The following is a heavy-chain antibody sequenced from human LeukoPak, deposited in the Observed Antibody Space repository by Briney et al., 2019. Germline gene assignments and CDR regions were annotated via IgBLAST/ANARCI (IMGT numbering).Heavy chain of an antibody. Sequence: GASVKVSCKASGYTFTGYYMHWVRQAPGQGLEWMGGIIPIFGTANYAQKFQGRVTITADKSTSAAYMELSSLRSEDTAVYYCAIVSSSGPSDFDYWGQGTLVTVSS. J-gene: IGHJ4*02. D-gene: IGHD6-6*01. CDR3: AIVSSSGPSDFDY. CDR1: GYTFTGYY. CDR2: IIPIFGTA. V-gene: IGHV1-69*06.